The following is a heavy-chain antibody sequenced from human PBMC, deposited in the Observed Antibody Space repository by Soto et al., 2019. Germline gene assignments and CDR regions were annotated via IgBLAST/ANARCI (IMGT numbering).Heavy chain of an antibody. Sequence: SVKVSCKASGGTFSSYTISWVRQAPGQGLEWMGGIIPIFGTANYAQKFQGRVTITADESTSTAYMELSSLRSEDMAVYYCARAPVTTWYWLDPWGQGTLVTVSS. CDR2: IIPIFGTA. CDR1: GGTFSSYT. D-gene: IGHD4-4*01. CDR3: ARAPVTTWYWLDP. J-gene: IGHJ5*02. V-gene: IGHV1-69*13.